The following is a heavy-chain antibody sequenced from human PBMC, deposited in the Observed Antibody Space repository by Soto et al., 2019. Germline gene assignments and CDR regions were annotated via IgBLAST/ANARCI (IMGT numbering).Heavy chain of an antibody. J-gene: IGHJ3*01. CDR1: GLTVSDYD. D-gene: IGHD2-21*01. CDR3: AKDRRGGEYPAFDL. V-gene: IGHV3-23*01. Sequence: EVQLLESGGGLVQPGGSLRLSCAASGLTVSDYDMGWVRQAPGKGLEWVSLIRGDGGATYHADSVEGRLTISRDTSENTVYLQMNSLRAEDTALYYCAKDRRGGEYPAFDLWGQGTMVTVSS. CDR2: IRGDGGAT.